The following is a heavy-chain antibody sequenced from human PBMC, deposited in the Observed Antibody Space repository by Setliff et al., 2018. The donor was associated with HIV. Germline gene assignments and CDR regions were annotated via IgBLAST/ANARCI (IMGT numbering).Heavy chain of an antibody. CDR2: IKSKGDGGTT. CDR3: ARSVIGYYYYGMDV. Sequence: PGGSLRLSCATSGFTFNNAWMSWVRQAPGKGLEWVGRIKSKGDGGTTDYIALVKGRFSIPRDDARNTLYLQMNSLRAEGTAVYYCARSVIGYYYYGMDVWGQGTTVTVSS. V-gene: IGHV3-15*01. D-gene: IGHD3-10*01. J-gene: IGHJ6*02. CDR1: GFTFNNAW.